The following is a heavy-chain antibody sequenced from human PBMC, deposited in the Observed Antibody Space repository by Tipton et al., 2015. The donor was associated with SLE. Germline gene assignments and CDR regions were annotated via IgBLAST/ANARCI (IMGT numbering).Heavy chain of an antibody. J-gene: IGHJ4*02. D-gene: IGHD5-12*01. CDR2: IYHSGST. Sequence: TLSLTCTVSGYSISSGFYWGWIRQPPGKGLEWIGNIYHSGSTFYNPSLKSRVTISVDTSKNQFSLKLSSVTAADTAVYYCAREAIGIVATIFDYWGQGTLVTVSS. CDR3: AREAIGIVATIFDY. CDR1: GYSISSGFY. V-gene: IGHV4-38-2*02.